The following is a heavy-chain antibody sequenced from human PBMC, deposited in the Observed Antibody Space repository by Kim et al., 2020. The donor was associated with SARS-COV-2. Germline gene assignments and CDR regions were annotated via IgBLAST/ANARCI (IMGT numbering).Heavy chain of an antibody. Sequence: GGSLRLSCAASGFTFSSYGMHWVRQAPGKGLEWVAVIWYDGSNKYYADSVKGRFTISRDNSKNTLYLQMNSLRAEDTAVYYCARDGKVLRFLEWLPYYYYYGMDVWGQGTTVTVSS. CDR3: ARDGKVLRFLEWLPYYYYYGMDV. CDR2: IWYDGSNK. D-gene: IGHD3-3*01. V-gene: IGHV3-33*01. J-gene: IGHJ6*02. CDR1: GFTFSSYG.